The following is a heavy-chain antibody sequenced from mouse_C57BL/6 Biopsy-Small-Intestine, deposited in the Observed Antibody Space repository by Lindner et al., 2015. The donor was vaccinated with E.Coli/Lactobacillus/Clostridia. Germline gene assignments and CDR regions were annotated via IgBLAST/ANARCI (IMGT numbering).Heavy chain of an antibody. CDR3: ARGGNWDVYYAMDY. CDR2: INPYFGTT. V-gene: IGHV1-39*01. D-gene: IGHD4-1*01. J-gene: IGHJ4*01. Sequence: VQLQESGAELVKPGGFSEDFPARLSGYSFTGYNMNWVKQSHGKSLEWIGNINPYFGTTTYNQRFKGKATWTVDKSSSTAYMQLNSLTSEDSAVYYCARGGNWDVYYAMDYWGQGTSVTVSS. CDR1: GYSFTGYN.